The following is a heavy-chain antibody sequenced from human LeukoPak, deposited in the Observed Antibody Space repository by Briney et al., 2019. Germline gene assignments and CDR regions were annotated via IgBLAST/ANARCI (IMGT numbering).Heavy chain of an antibody. Sequence: GGSLRLSCAASGFTFSSYAMSWVRQAPGKGLEWVSAISGSGGSTYYADSVKGRFTISRDNSKNTLYLQMNSLRAEDTAVYYCAKDLQLYRSYGRSGWYLGPDYWGQGTLVTVSS. V-gene: IGHV3-23*01. D-gene: IGHD6-19*01. CDR2: ISGSGGST. J-gene: IGHJ4*02. CDR3: AKDLQLYRSYGRSGWYLGPDY. CDR1: GFTFSSYA.